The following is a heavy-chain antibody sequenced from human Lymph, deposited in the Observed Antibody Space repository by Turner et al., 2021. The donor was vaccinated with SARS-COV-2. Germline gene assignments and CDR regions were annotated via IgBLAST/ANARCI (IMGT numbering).Heavy chain of an antibody. D-gene: IGHD4-17*01. CDR2: IYSGGST. CDR1: EFTVSSNY. CDR3: ARVLPYGDYFDY. Sequence: EVQLVESGGCLIQPGGPLRLSCAASEFTVSSNYMSWVRQAPGKGLEWVSIIYSGGSTYYADSVKGRFTISRDNSKNTLYLQMNSLRAEDTAVYYCARVLPYGDYFDYWGQGTLFTVSS. J-gene: IGHJ4*02. V-gene: IGHV3-53*01.